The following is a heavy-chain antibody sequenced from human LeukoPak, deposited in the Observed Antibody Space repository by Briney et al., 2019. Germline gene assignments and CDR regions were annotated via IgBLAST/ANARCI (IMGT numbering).Heavy chain of an antibody. D-gene: IGHD4-11*01. Sequence: PGGSLRLSCAASGFTFSSYWMSWVRQAPGKGLELVSSISSSSSYIYYADSVKGRFTISRDNAKNSLYLQMNSLRAEDTAVYYCARDRSCSNWGQGTLVTVSS. V-gene: IGHV3-21*01. J-gene: IGHJ4*02. CDR3: ARDRSCSN. CDR2: ISSSSSYI. CDR1: GFTFSSYW.